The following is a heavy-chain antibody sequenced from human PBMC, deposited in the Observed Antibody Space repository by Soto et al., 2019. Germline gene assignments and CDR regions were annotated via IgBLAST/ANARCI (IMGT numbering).Heavy chain of an antibody. CDR1: GGSISSGGYY. V-gene: IGHV4-31*03. J-gene: IGHJ3*01. CDR3: ASPSCTNGVCYAFDL. D-gene: IGHD2-8*01. CDR2: IYYSGST. Sequence: SETLSLTCTVSGGSISSGGYYWSWIRQHPGKGLEWIGYIYYSGSTNYNQSLKSRVTISVDTSKSQFSLMLSSVTAADTAVYYCASPSCTNGVCYAFDLWGQGTMVTVSS.